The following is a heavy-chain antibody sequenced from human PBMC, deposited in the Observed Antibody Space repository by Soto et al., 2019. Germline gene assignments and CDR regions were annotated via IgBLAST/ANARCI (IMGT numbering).Heavy chain of an antibody. CDR1: GFNFGSYW. J-gene: IGHJ4*02. CDR2: IKYDASEK. CDR3: SALFGYYGSGSYYHTAQQGPPFDY. Sequence: GGSLRLSGAASGFNFGSYWISWARQAPWKGLEWVATIKYDASEKKYVDSVKGRFTMSRDNAKNSLYLQMDSLRAEDTAVYYYSALFGYYGSGSYYHTAQQGPPFDYWGPGTLVAVSS. V-gene: IGHV3-7*01. D-gene: IGHD3-10*01.